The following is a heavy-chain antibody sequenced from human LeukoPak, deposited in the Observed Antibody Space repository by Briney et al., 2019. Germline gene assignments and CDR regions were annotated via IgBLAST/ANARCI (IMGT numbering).Heavy chain of an antibody. CDR2: ISSSGSTI. J-gene: IGHJ3*02. D-gene: IGHD2-2*01. V-gene: IGHV3-48*03. Sequence: GGSLRLSCAASGFTFSSYEMNWVRQAPGKGLEWVSYISSSGSTIYYADSVKGRFTISRDNAKNSLYLQMNSLRAEDTAVYYCARGPYCSSTSCYSYDAFDIWGQGTMVTVSS. CDR3: ARGPYCSSTSCYSYDAFDI. CDR1: GFTFSSYE.